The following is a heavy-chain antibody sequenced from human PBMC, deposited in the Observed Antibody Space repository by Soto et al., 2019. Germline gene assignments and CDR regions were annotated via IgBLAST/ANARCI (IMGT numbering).Heavy chain of an antibody. V-gene: IGHV6-1*01. J-gene: IGHJ5*01. CDR3: VRLIGNSWFDF. CDR1: GDSVSSRIVT. D-gene: IGHD1-26*01. Sequence: QTLSLTCAISGDSVSSRIVTWNWIWQSPSRGLEWLGRTYYRSKWYNDYAESVKSRITINPDTSKNQFSLHLNSVTPEDAAVYYCVRLIGNSWFDFWGQGTLVPVSS. CDR2: TYYRSKWYN.